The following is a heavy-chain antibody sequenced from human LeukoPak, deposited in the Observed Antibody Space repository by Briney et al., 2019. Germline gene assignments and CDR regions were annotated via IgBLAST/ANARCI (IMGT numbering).Heavy chain of an antibody. CDR1: GYTFTSYY. J-gene: IGHJ4*02. D-gene: IGHD3-22*01. Sequence: ASVKVSCKASGYTFTSYYMHWVRQAPGQGLEWMGIINPSGGSTSYAQKFQGRVTMTRDTSTSTVYMELSSLRSEDTAVYYCAREPPNYYDSSGYYAYFDYWGQGTLVTVSS. V-gene: IGHV1-46*01. CDR2: INPSGGST. CDR3: AREPPNYYDSSGYYAYFDY.